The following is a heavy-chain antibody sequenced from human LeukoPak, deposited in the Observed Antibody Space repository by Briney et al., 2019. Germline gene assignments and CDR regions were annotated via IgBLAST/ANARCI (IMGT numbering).Heavy chain of an antibody. CDR3: ARAVGATNAFDI. J-gene: IGHJ3*02. CDR1: GYTFTSYD. D-gene: IGHD1-26*01. Sequence: ASVKVSCKASGYTFTSYDINWVRQAPGQGLEWMGWINPNSGGTNYAQKFQGRVTMTRDTSISTAYMELSRLRSDDTAVYYCARAVGATNAFDIWGQGTMVTVSS. V-gene: IGHV1-2*02. CDR2: INPNSGGT.